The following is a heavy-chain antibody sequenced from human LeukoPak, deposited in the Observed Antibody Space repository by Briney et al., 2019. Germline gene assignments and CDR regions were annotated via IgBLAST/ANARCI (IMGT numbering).Heavy chain of an antibody. Sequence: PSETLSLTCAVYGGSFSGYYWSWIRQPPGKGLEWIGEINHSGSTNYNPSLKSRVTISVDTSKNQFSLKLSSVTAADTAVYYCARESYDSSADAFDIWGQGTMVTVSS. CDR3: ARESYDSSADAFDI. J-gene: IGHJ3*02. CDR2: INHSGST. CDR1: GGSFSGYY. D-gene: IGHD3-22*01. V-gene: IGHV4-34*01.